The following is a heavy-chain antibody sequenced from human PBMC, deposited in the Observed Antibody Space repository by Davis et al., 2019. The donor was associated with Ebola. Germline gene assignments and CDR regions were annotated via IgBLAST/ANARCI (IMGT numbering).Heavy chain of an antibody. Sequence: PGGSLRLSCAASGFTFNNYAMSWVRQAPGKGLEWVSALSGGSDSIYYADSVKGRFTISRDNSKNTLYLQMNSLRADDTAIYYCAKGYPGNYFDYWGQGTLVTVSS. J-gene: IGHJ4*02. D-gene: IGHD3-16*02. CDR3: AKGYPGNYFDY. V-gene: IGHV3-23*01. CDR2: LSGGSDSI. CDR1: GFTFNNYA.